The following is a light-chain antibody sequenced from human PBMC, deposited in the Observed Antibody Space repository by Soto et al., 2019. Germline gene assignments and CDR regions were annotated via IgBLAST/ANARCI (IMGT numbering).Light chain of an antibody. CDR2: GVS. CDR1: QSIRPN. V-gene: IGKV3-15*01. Sequence: IVMTQSPATLSVSPGERAILSCSASQSIRPNVAWYQQRPGQAPRRLIYGVSTRATGITARFSGSGSGTEFTLTISSLQSEDFGIYYCQQYNHWTSITFGKGTRLEF. CDR3: QQYNHWTSIT. J-gene: IGKJ5*01.